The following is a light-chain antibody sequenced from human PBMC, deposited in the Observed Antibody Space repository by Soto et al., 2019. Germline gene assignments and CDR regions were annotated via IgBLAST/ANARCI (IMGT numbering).Light chain of an antibody. CDR3: QQYNNWPT. J-gene: IGKJ1*01. V-gene: IGKV3D-15*01. Sequence: EIVLTQSPGTLSLPPREIATLSCRASQSVISSLAWYQQKPGQAPRLLIYGASTRATGITDRFSGSGSGTDFTLTIISLQYEDFSVYHCQQYNNWPTFGQGTKVDIK. CDR1: QSVISS. CDR2: GAS.